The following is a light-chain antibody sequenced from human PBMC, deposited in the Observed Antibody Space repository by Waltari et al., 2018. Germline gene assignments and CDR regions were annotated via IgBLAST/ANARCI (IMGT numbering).Light chain of an antibody. J-gene: IGKJ1*01. CDR1: QSVWHSPNNRNY. Sequence: IVMTQYPDSLAVSLGERATINCKSSQSVWHSPNNRNYLTWYQQKPGQPPKLLISWASIRQGGVPDRFSGSGSGTDFTLTISSLQAEDVAVYYCQQYYKTPQMFVQGTKVQIK. V-gene: IGKV4-1*01. CDR3: QQYYKTPQM. CDR2: WAS.